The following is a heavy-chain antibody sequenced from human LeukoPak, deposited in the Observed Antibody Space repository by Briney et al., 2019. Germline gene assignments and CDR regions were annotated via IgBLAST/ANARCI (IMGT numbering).Heavy chain of an antibody. V-gene: IGHV1-18*01. J-gene: IGHJ5*02. CDR1: GYTFTSYG. CDR2: ISCYNGNT. CDR3: ARDEARYSSGYYPNWFDP. Sequence: ASVKVSCKASGYTFTSYGISWVRQAPGQGLEWMGWISCYNGNTNYAQKFQGRVTMTTDTSTSTAYMELRSLTSDDTAVYYCARDEARYSSGYYPNWFDPWGQGTLVTVSS. D-gene: IGHD3-22*01.